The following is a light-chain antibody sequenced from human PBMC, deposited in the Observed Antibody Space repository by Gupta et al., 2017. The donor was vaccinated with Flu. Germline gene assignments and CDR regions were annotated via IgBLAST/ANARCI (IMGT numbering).Light chain of an antibody. Sequence: DIVMTQSPLSLPVTPGEPASISCRSSQSLLHSNGYNYLDWYLQKPGQSPQLLIYLGSNRASGVPDRFSGSGSGTDFTLKISRVEAEDVGVYYCRQALQPFGGGTKVEIK. J-gene: IGKJ4*01. V-gene: IGKV2-28*01. CDR3: RQALQP. CDR2: LGS. CDR1: QSLLHSNGYNY.